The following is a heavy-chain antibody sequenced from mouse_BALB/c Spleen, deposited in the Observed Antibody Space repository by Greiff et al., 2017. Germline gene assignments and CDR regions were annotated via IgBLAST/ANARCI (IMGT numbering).Heavy chain of an antibody. CDR3: ARDYKYGNSAWFAY. V-gene: IGHV2-9*02. CDR2: IWAGGST. Sequence: VQGVESGPGLVAPSQSLSITCTVSGFSLTSYGVHWVRQPPGKGLEWLGVIWAGGSTNYNSALMSRLSISKDNSKSQVFLKMNSLQTDDTAMYYCARDYKYGNSAWFAYWGQGTTLTVSS. D-gene: IGHD2-10*02. J-gene: IGHJ2*01. CDR1: GFSLTSYG.